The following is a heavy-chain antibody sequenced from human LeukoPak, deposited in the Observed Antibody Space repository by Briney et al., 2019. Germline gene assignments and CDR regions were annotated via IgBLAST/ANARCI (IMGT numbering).Heavy chain of an antibody. D-gene: IGHD4-17*01. CDR1: EFTFNSYW. CDR3: ARLGARQMLEY. Sequence: GGSLRLSCAASEFTFNSYWMSWVRQAPGKGLECVANIKQDGGQIYYLDSVKGRFTVSGDNAKNSLYLQMNSLRAEDTAVYYCARLGARQMLEYWGQGTLVTVSS. V-gene: IGHV3-7*01. J-gene: IGHJ4*02. CDR2: IKQDGGQI.